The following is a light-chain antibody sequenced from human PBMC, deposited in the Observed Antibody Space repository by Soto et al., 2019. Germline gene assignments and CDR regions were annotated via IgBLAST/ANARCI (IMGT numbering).Light chain of an antibody. CDR3: QHLNTYLT. V-gene: IGKV1-39*01. Sequence: DIQMTTSLSSLSASVGHRFTINSRASQSISSYLNWYQQKPGEAPKLLIYDASALPRGVPSRFSGSGSGTDFTLTISSLQPEDFATHYCQHLNTYLTFGQVTRLEIK. CDR1: QSISSY. CDR2: DAS. J-gene: IGKJ5*01.